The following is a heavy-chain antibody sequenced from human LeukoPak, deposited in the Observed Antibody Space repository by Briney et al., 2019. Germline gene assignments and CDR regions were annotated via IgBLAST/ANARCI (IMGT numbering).Heavy chain of an antibody. J-gene: IGHJ6*03. CDR2: ISAYNGNT. CDR3: ARDLYYYDSSGYYHYYYYYYYMDV. Sequence: GASVKVSCKASGYTFTSYGISWVRQAPGQGLEWMGWISAYNGNTNYAQKLQGRVTMTTDTSTSTAYMELRSLRSDDTAVYYCARDLYYYDSSGYYHYYYYYYYMDVWGKGTTVTVSS. D-gene: IGHD3-22*01. CDR1: GYTFTSYG. V-gene: IGHV1-18*01.